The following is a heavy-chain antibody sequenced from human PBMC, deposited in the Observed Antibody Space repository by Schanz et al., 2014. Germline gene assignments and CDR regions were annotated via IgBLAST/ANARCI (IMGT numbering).Heavy chain of an antibody. CDR3: AKDGVEAGATV. CDR2: MFPGGNT. D-gene: IGHD6-25*01. CDR1: GFRVITNY. Sequence: EQLVESGGGLVQPGGSLRLSCAASGFRVITNYMTWVRQAPGKGLEWVSIMFPGGNTYYADSVKGRFTISRDNSKNTLFLQMTSLRDEHTAVNYCAKDGVEAGATVWGQGILVTVSS. V-gene: IGHV3-66*01. J-gene: IGHJ4*02.